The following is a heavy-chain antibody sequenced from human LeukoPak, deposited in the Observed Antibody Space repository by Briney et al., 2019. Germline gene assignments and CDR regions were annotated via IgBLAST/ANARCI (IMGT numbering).Heavy chain of an antibody. CDR1: GGSISSYY. CDR2: IYYSGST. Sequence: PSETLSLTCTVSGGSISSYYWSWIRQPPGKALEWIGYIYYSGSTNYNPSLKSRVTITVDTPKNQFSLKLSSVTAADTAVYYCARAGQQLGTHNWFDPWGQGTLVTVSS. CDR3: ARAGQQLGTHNWFDP. D-gene: IGHD6-13*01. V-gene: IGHV4-59*01. J-gene: IGHJ5*02.